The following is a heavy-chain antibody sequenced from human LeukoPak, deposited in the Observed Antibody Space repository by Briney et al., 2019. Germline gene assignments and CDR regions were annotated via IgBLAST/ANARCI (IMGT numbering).Heavy chain of an antibody. CDR3: TLSGSYHG. J-gene: IGHJ4*02. CDR2: IRSKANSYAT. Sequence: GGSLKLSCAASGFTFSGSAMHWVRQASGKGLEWVGRIRSKANSYATAYAASVKGRFTISRDDSKNTAYLQMNSLKTEDTAVYYCTLSGSYHGWGQGTLVTVSS. D-gene: IGHD1-26*01. CDR1: GFTFSGSA. V-gene: IGHV3-73*01.